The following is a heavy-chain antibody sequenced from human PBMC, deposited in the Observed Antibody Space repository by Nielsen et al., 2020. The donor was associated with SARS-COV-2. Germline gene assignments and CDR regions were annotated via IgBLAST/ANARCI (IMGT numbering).Heavy chain of an antibody. CDR2: ISDAGSSK. J-gene: IGHJ4*02. CDR3: VRSRQLWTTFDY. D-gene: IGHD5-18*01. V-gene: IGHV3-30*04. Sequence: GGSLRLSCAASGFSFSDSAMHWVRQAPGKGLEWVAVISDAGSSKYYPDSVKGRFTISRDNSKNTLYLQMNSLRAEDTAVYDCVRSRQLWTTFDYWGQGTLVTVSS. CDR1: GFSFSDSA.